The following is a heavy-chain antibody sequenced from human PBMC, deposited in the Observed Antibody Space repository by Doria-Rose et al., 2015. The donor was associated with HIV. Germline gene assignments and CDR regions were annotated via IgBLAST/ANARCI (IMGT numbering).Heavy chain of an antibody. Sequence: QVQLVQSGPVLVKPTETLTLTCTVSGVSLSSPGMGVSWIRQPPGKALEWLANIFSDDERSYTASRKSRLTSSRGTSKSQVVLTMTDMDPVDTATYYCARIKSSRWYHKYYFDFWGQGTLVIVSA. J-gene: IGHJ4*02. CDR1: GVSLSSPGMG. V-gene: IGHV2-26*01. CDR2: IFSDDER. D-gene: IGHD6-13*01. CDR3: ARIKSSRWYHKYYFDF.